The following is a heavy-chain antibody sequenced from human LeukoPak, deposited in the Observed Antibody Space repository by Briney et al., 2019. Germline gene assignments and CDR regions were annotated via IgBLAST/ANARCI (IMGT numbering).Heavy chain of an antibody. V-gene: IGHV4-59*11. CDR3: ARGAPASEATFGT. J-gene: IGHJ3*02. CDR2: IFYSGRT. CDR1: GGSINRHY. Sequence: SETLSLTCAVSGGSINRHYWSWIRQPPGKGLEWVGYIFYSGRTNYNPSLKSRLTMSVDTSKNQFSLNLRSATAADTAVYYCARGAPASEATFGTWGQGTFVTVSS.